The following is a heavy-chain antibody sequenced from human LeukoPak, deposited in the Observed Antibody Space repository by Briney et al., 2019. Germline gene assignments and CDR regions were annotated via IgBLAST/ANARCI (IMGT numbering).Heavy chain of an antibody. D-gene: IGHD2-2*01. Sequence: GGSLRLSCAASGFTFSSYALHWVRQAPGKGLEWVAVISYDGSNKYYADSVKGRFTISRDNSKNTLYLQMNSLRAEDTAVYYCARGYCSSTSCYTFDYWGQGTLVTVSS. CDR2: ISYDGSNK. J-gene: IGHJ4*02. CDR3: ARGYCSSTSCYTFDY. CDR1: GFTFSSYA. V-gene: IGHV3-30*04.